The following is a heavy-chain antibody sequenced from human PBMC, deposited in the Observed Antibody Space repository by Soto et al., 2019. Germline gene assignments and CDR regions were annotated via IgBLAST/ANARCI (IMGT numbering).Heavy chain of an antibody. CDR3: ARGPYYYDSSGYYYAPLYFDY. Sequence: SETLSLTCAVSGGSISSGGYSWSWIRQPPGKGREGIGYIYHSGSTYYNPSLKSRVTMSVDRSKNQFSLKLSSVTAADTAVYYCARGPYYYDSSGYYYAPLYFDYWGQGTLVTVSS. V-gene: IGHV4-30-2*01. D-gene: IGHD3-22*01. CDR2: IYHSGST. J-gene: IGHJ4*02. CDR1: GGSISSGGYS.